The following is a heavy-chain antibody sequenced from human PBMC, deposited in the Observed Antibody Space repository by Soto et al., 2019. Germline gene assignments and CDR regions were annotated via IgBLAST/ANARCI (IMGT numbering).Heavy chain of an antibody. J-gene: IGHJ4*02. CDR3: ATGCRVYSYAHRFDFES. D-gene: IGHD5-18*01. CDR2: ILPIFGRT. CDR1: GAIFSSNA. Sequence: QVQLVQSGAEVKKPGSSVKVTCKASGAIFSSNAISWVRQAPGQGLEWMGGILPIFGRTNYAQKFQGRITITADESTRTAYMELSSLKSEDTAVYYCATGCRVYSYAHRFDFESWGQGTLVTVSS. V-gene: IGHV1-69*01.